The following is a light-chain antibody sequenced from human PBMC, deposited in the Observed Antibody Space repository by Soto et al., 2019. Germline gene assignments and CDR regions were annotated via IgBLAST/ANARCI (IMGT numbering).Light chain of an antibody. V-gene: IGLV1-44*01. Sequence: QYVLTQPPSASGTPGQRVTISCSGSYSNIGSKPVNWYQQFPGTAPKLLIYSNNPRPSGVPDRFSGSKSGTSASLAISGLQSEDEADYYCAAWDDSLNVYVFGTGTKLTVL. CDR1: YSNIGSKP. J-gene: IGLJ1*01. CDR2: SNN. CDR3: AAWDDSLNVYV.